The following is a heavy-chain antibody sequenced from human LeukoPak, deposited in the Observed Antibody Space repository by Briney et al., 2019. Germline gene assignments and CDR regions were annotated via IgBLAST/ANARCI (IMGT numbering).Heavy chain of an antibody. V-gene: IGHV3-30-3*01. D-gene: IGHD3-22*01. CDR1: GFTFSSYA. J-gene: IGHJ3*02. CDR3: ARSFGIVVVNDAFDI. Sequence: GGSLRLSCAASGFTFSSYAMHRVRQAPGKGLERVAVISYDGSNKYYADSVKGRFTISRDNSKNTLYLQMNSLRAEDTAVYYCARSFGIVVVNDAFDIWGQGTMVTVSS. CDR2: ISYDGSNK.